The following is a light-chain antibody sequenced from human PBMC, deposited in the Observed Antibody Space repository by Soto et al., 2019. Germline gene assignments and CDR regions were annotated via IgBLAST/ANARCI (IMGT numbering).Light chain of an antibody. CDR3: SSYTSSSPLYV. CDR1: NGDIGFYNY. CDR2: EVA. V-gene: IGLV2-14*01. Sequence: QSALTQPASVSGSPGQSITISCTGTNGDIGFYNYVSWYQQHPGEAPKLIIYEVAKRPSGVSSRFSGSKSGNTASLTISGLQAEDEADYHCSSYTSSSPLYVFGTGTKLTVL. J-gene: IGLJ1*01.